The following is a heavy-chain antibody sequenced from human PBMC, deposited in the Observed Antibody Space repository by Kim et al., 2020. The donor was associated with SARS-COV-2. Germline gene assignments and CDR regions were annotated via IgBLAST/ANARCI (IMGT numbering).Heavy chain of an antibody. CDR3: AKPLYGLGSQYRGGIDS. CDR2: ISGSGGAT. Sequence: GGSLRLSCAASTFSFSDYAMNWVRRAPGKGLQWVSGISGSGGATYYADSVKGRFTISRDNSKNTVSLLLRSLRVDDTAMYYCAKPLYGLGSQYRGGIDSWGRGTLVIVSS. D-gene: IGHD3-10*01. CDR1: TFSFSDYA. J-gene: IGHJ4*02. V-gene: IGHV3-23*01.